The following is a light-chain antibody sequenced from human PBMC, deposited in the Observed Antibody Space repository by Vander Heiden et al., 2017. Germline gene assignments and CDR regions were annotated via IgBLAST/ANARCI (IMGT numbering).Light chain of an antibody. V-gene: IGKV3-15*01. CDR2: DTS. Sequence: EVVMTQSPDTLSVSPGETATLSCRASQSISRDLAWCQQKPGQPPKLLIYDTSDRAAGLPARFSGSGSGTEFTLTISSLQSEDFAVYSCQQYNYWPPSFGGGTKVEIK. J-gene: IGKJ4*01. CDR1: QSISRD. CDR3: QQYNYWPPS.